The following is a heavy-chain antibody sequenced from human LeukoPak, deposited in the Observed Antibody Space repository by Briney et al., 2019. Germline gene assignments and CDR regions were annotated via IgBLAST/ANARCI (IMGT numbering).Heavy chain of an antibody. CDR1: GGSISSSSYY. CDR3: ARVDSSGFGYYYYMDV. J-gene: IGHJ6*03. D-gene: IGHD6-19*01. CDR2: IYYSGST. Sequence: SETLSLTCTVSGGSISSSSYYWGWIRQPPGKGLEWIGSIYYSGSTYYNPSLKSRVTISVDTSNNQFSLKLSSVTAADTAVYYCARVDSSGFGYYYYMDVWGKGTTVTVSS. V-gene: IGHV4-39*07.